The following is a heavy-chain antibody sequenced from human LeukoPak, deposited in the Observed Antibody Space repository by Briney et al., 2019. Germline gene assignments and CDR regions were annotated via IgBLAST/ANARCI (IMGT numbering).Heavy chain of an antibody. D-gene: IGHD3-10*01. J-gene: IGHJ4*02. Sequence: GGSLRLSCAASGFTFSSYNMNWVRQAPGKGLEWASSISSSSNHIYYADSVKGRFTISRDNAKNSLYLQMNSLRAEDTAVYYCARGGSAFDYWGQGTLVTVSS. V-gene: IGHV3-21*01. CDR1: GFTFSSYN. CDR2: ISSSSNHI. CDR3: ARGGSAFDY.